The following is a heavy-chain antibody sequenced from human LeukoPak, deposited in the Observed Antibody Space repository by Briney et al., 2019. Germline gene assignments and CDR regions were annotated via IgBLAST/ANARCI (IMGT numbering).Heavy chain of an antibody. J-gene: IGHJ3*02. CDR3: SMTRVTTSRSPLDI. CDR2: INHSGSA. D-gene: IGHD4-17*01. CDR1: GGSFSGYY. Sequence: SGTLSLTCAVYGGSFSGYYWSWIRQPPGKGLELISEINHSGSADYNPALKSGVTISVDASKNHLSLKQSSITAAETAVYYSSMTRVTTSRSPLDIWAPGTMVTVSS. V-gene: IGHV4-34*01.